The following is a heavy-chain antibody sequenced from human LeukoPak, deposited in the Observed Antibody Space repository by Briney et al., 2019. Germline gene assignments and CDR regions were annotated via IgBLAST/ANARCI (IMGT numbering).Heavy chain of an antibody. D-gene: IGHD6-13*01. V-gene: IGHV3-74*01. CDR1: GFTFSSYW. CDR3: ARDYSRSWYPDY. Sequence: PGGSLRPSCAASGFTFSSYWMHWVRQAPGKGLVWVSRINSDATSTSYADSVKGRFTISRDSAKSTLYLQMNSLRGEDTAVYYCARDYSRSWYPDYWGQGTLVTVSS. CDR2: INSDATST. J-gene: IGHJ4*02.